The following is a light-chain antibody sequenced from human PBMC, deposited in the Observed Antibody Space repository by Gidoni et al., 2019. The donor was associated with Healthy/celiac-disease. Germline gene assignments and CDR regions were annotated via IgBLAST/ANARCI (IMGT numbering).Light chain of an antibody. CDR1: SSDVGGYNY. CDR2: DVS. CDR3: SPYTSSSTEV. Sequence: QSALPQPASVSGSPGQSITISCTGTSSDVGGYNYVSWYQQHPGKAPKLMIYDVSNRPSGVSNRFSGSKSGNTASLTISGLQAEDEADYYCSPYTSSSTEVFGGGTKLTVL. V-gene: IGLV2-14*03. J-gene: IGLJ2*01.